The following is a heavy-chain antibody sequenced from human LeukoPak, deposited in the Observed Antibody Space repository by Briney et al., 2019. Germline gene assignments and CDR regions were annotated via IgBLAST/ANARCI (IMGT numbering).Heavy chain of an antibody. D-gene: IGHD3-22*01. CDR3: AHSPLVKLYDNSGYGTYYFDY. CDR2: IYWDDDK. Sequence: ESGPTLVKPTQTLTLTCTFSGFSLSTRGVGVGWIRQPPGKALEWLALIYWDDDKRYSPSLKSRLTITKDTSKNQVVLTMTNMDPVDTATYYCAHSPLVKLYDNSGYGTYYFDYWGQGTLVTVSS. CDR1: GFSLSTRGVG. V-gene: IGHV2-5*02. J-gene: IGHJ4*02.